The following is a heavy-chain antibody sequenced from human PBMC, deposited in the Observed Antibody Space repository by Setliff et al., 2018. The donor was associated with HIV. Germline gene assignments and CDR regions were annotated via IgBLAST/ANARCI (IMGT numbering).Heavy chain of an antibody. V-gene: IGHV4-39*07. CDR2: VHYTGNT. CDR1: GGSITSSTYY. D-gene: IGHD3-9*01. CDR3: ARDQPQDYDSLTGYYTGRYFDY. Sequence: SETLSLTCTVSGGSITSSTYYWGWIRQPPGKGLEWIGTVHYTGNTYHNPSLKSRVTISVEVSKNQISLKLTSVTAADTAVYYCARDQPQDYDSLTGYYTGRYFDYWGRGTLVTVSS. J-gene: IGHJ4*02.